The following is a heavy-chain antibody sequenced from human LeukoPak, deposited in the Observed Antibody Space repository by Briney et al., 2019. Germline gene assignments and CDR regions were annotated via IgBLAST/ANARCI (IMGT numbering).Heavy chain of an antibody. V-gene: IGHV4-59*12. D-gene: IGHD2-2*02. CDR1: GGSISSYY. Sequence: SETLSLTCTVSGGSISSYYWSWIRQPPGKGLEWIGYIYYSGSTNYNPSLKSRVTISVDTSKNQFSLKLSSVTAADTAVYYCARGYRPPYYYYMDVWGKGTTVTVSS. CDR2: IYYSGST. CDR3: ARGYRPPYYYYMDV. J-gene: IGHJ6*03.